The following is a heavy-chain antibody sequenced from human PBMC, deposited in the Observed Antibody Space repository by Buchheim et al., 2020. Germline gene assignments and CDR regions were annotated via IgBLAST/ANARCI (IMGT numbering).Heavy chain of an antibody. V-gene: IGHV4-34*01. CDR2: INHSGST. J-gene: IGHJ6*02. Sequence: QVQLRQWGAGLLKPSETLSLTCAVYGGSFSGYYWSWIRQPPGKGLEWIGEINHSGSTNYNPSLKSRVTISVDTSKNQFSLKLSSVTAADTAVYYCARDHRIAVAGHYYYYGMDVWGQGTT. CDR3: ARDHRIAVAGHYYYYGMDV. CDR1: GGSFSGYY. D-gene: IGHD6-19*01.